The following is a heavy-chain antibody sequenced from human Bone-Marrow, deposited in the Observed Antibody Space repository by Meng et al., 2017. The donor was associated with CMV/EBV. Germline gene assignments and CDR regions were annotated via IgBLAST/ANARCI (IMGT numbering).Heavy chain of an antibody. D-gene: IGHD6-19*01. CDR1: GFTFSSYA. CDR2: ISYDGSNK. J-gene: IGHJ4*02. V-gene: IGHV3-30-3*01. Sequence: GESLKISCAASGFTFSSYAMHWVRQAPGKGLEWVAVISYDGSNKYYADSVKGRFSISRDNSKNTLYLQMNSLRAEDTAKYYCAKGGSSTDWSVDYWGQATLVTVSS. CDR3: AKGGSSTDWSVDY.